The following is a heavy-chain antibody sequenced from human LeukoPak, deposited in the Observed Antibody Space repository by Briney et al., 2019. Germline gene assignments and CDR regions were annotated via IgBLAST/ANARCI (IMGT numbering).Heavy chain of an antibody. CDR3: AKTYYCSGGSCYSHYFDY. D-gene: IGHD2-15*01. J-gene: IGHJ4*02. CDR2: ISGSGGST. CDR1: GFTFSSYA. V-gene: IGHV3-23*01. Sequence: QSGGSLRLSCAASGFTFSSYAMHWVRQAPGKGLEWVSAISGSGGSTYYADSVKGRFTISRDNSKNTLYLQMNSLRAEDTAVYYCAKTYYCSGGSCYSHYFDYWGQGTLVTVSS.